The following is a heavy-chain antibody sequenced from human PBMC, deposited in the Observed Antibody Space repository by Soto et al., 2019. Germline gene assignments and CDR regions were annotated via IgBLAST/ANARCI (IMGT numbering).Heavy chain of an antibody. CDR1: GGTFSSYA. CDR2: IIPIFGTA. D-gene: IGHD1-7*01. J-gene: IGHJ5*02. V-gene: IGHV1-69*13. Sequence: SVKVSCKASGGTFSSYAISWVRQAPGQGLEWMGGIIPIFGTANYAQKFQGRVTITADESTSTAYMELSSLRSEDTAVYYCARDRYNWNCNWFDPWGQGTLVTVSS. CDR3: ARDRYNWNCNWFDP.